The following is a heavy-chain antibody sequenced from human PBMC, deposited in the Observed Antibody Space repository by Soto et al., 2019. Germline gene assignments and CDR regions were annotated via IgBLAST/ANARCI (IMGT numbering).Heavy chain of an antibody. CDR3: ASGEGGIYSRYDTRYYFDY. Sequence: SETLSLTCAVSGGSSSSGGYSWSWIRQPPGNGLEWIGYIYHSGSTYYNPSLKSRVTISVDRSKNQFSLKLSSVTAADTAVYYSASGEGGIYSRYDTRYYFDYWGQGTLVTVSS. CDR1: GGSSSSGGYS. J-gene: IGHJ4*02. CDR2: IYHSGST. V-gene: IGHV4-30-2*01. D-gene: IGHD5-12*01.